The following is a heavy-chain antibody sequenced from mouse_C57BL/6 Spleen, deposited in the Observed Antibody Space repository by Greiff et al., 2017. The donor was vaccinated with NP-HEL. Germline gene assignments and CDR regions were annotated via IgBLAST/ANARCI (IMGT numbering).Heavy chain of an antibody. J-gene: IGHJ3*01. CDR1: GYTFTDYE. Sequence: VKLVESGAELVRPGASVTLSCKASGYTFTDYEMHWVKQTPVHGLEWIGAIDPETGGTAYNQKFKGKAILTADKSSSTAYMELRSLTSEDSAVYYCTRSGYYYGGFAYWGQGTLVTVSA. V-gene: IGHV1-15*01. D-gene: IGHD1-1*01. CDR2: IDPETGGT. CDR3: TRSGYYYGGFAY.